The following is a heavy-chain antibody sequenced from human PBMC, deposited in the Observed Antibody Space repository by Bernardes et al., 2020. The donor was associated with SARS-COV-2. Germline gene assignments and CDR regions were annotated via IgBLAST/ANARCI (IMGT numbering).Heavy chain of an antibody. CDR1: AYIFRNFF. V-gene: IGHV5-10-1*01. CDR2: IDPSDSYS. J-gene: IGHJ6*02. Sequence: GVSLNLSCKGSAYIFRNFFISWVRQMPGTGLEWMGRIDPSDSYSKYSPSFQGHVSISVDRSLSTAYLQWSSLKASDTAIYYCARQSSEFYGMDVWGQGTTVTVSS. CDR3: ARQSSEFYGMDV. D-gene: IGHD6-19*01.